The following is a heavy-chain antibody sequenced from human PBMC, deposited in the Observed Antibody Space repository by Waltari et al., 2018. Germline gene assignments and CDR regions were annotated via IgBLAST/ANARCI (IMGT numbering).Heavy chain of an antibody. D-gene: IGHD3-10*01. V-gene: IGHV4-38-2*01. CDR1: GYSISSGYY. J-gene: IGHJ3*02. CDR3: ASRVGRSDAFDI. Sequence: QVQLQESGPGLVKPSETLSLTCAVSGYSISSGYYWGWIRQPPGKGLEWIGSIYHSGSTYYNPSLKSRVTISVDTSKNQFSLKLSSVTAADTAVYYCASRVGRSDAFDIWGQGTMVTVSS. CDR2: IYHSGST.